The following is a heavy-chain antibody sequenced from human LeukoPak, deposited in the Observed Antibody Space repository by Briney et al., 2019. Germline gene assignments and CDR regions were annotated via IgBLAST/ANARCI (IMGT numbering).Heavy chain of an antibody. V-gene: IGHV4-34*01. Sequence: SETLSLTCAVYSGSFSGYYWNWIRQPPGKGLEWIGEINHSGSTNYNPSLKSRVTISVDTSKNQFSLKLSSVTAADTAVYYCARVGWEAAAGYYYYYYMDVWGKGTTVTISS. CDR2: INHSGST. D-gene: IGHD6-13*01. J-gene: IGHJ6*03. CDR1: SGSFSGYY. CDR3: ARVGWEAAAGYYYYYYMDV.